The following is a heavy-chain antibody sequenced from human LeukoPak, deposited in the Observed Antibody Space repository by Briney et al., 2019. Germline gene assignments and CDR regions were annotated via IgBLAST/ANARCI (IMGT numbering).Heavy chain of an antibody. CDR2: FDPEDGET. J-gene: IGHJ6*02. Sequence: GAPVKVSCKVSGYTLPELSMHWVRQAPGKGLEWMGGFDPEDGETIYAQKFQGRVTMTGDTSTDTAYMELSSLRSEDTAVYYCATNGERSYGMDVWGQGTTVTVSS. V-gene: IGHV1-24*01. CDR1: GYTLPELS. D-gene: IGHD4-17*01. CDR3: ATNGERSYGMDV.